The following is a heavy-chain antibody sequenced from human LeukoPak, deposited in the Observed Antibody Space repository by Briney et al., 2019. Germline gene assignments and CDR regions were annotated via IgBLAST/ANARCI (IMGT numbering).Heavy chain of an antibody. J-gene: IGHJ4*02. CDR2: IIPILGIA. V-gene: IGHV1-69*04. CDR1: GGTFSSYA. D-gene: IGHD3-22*01. CDR3: ARVDSSGYYHVFDY. Sequence: SVKVSCKASGGTFSSYAISWVRQAPGQGLGWMGRIIPILGIANYAQKFQGRVTITADKSTSTAYMELSSLRSEDTAVYYCARVDSSGYYHVFDYWGQGTLVTVSS.